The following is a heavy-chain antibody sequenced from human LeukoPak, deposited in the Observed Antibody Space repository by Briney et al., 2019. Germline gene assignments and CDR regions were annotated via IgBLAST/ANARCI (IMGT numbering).Heavy chain of an antibody. J-gene: IGHJ4*02. CDR1: GFTISSHG. D-gene: IGHD1-26*01. Sequence: GGSLRLSCAVSGFTISSHGMHWVRQAPGKGLERVAVIWYDGSKKYHADSVKGRFTISRDNSENTLYLEMNSLRAEDTAVYYCARGNDIVGDSKGIDYWGQGTLVTVSS. CDR3: ARGNDIVGDSKGIDY. V-gene: IGHV3-33*08. CDR2: IWYDGSKK.